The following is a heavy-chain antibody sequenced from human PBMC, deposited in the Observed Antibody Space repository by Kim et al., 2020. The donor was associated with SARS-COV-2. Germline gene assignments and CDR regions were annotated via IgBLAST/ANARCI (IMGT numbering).Heavy chain of an antibody. V-gene: IGHV4-34*01. CDR2: INHSGST. D-gene: IGHD5-18*01. CDR3: ARRYSYGFRVGMDV. J-gene: IGHJ6*02. CDR1: GGSFSGYY. Sequence: SETLSLTCAVYGGSFSGYYWSWIRQPPGNGLEWIGEINHSGSTNYNPSLKSRVTISVDTSKNQFSLKLSSVTAADTAVYYCARRYSYGFRVGMDVWGQGTTVTVSS.